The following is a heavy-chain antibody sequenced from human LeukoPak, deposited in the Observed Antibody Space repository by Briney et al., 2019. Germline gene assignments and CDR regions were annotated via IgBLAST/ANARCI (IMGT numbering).Heavy chain of an antibody. J-gene: IGHJ4*02. V-gene: IGHV3-21*01. CDR3: ARDLGSSSWTGFDY. Sequence: PGGSLRLSCAASGFTFSSYSMNWVRQAPGKGLEWVSSISSSSSYIYYADSVKGRFTISRDNAKNSLYLQMNSLRAVDTAVYYCARDLGSSSWTGFDYWGQGTLVTVSS. CDR1: GFTFSSYS. CDR2: ISSSSSYI. D-gene: IGHD6-13*01.